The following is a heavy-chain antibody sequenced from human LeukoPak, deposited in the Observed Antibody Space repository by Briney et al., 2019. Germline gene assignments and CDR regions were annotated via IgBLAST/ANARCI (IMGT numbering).Heavy chain of an antibody. J-gene: IGHJ4*02. Sequence: GGSLRLSCAASGFTFSSYAMNWVRQAPGKGLEWVSSITSSGSYIFYADSVRGRFTISRDNAKNSLYLQMHSLRAEDTAVYYCAREEGCSGGSCDRVRYDYWGQGTLVTVSS. D-gene: IGHD2-15*01. CDR3: AREEGCSGGSCDRVRYDY. CDR2: ITSSGSYI. CDR1: GFTFSSYA. V-gene: IGHV3-21*01.